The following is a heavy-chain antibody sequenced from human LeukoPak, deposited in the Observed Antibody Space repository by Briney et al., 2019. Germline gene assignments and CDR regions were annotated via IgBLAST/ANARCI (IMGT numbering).Heavy chain of an antibody. D-gene: IGHD1-26*01. V-gene: IGHV3-23*01. CDR3: AKGGKWDVTPFDY. CDR1: GLTFNNAW. Sequence: RGSLRLSCAASGLTFNNAWMTWVRQAPGKGLEWVSAISGSGGSTYYADSVKGRFTISRDNSKNTLYLQMNSLRAEDTAVYYCAKGGKWDVTPFDYWGQGTLVTVSS. J-gene: IGHJ4*02. CDR2: ISGSGGST.